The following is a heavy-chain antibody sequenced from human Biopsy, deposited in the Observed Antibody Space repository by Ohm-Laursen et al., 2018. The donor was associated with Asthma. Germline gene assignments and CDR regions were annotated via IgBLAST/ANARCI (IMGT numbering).Heavy chain of an antibody. CDR2: FFHTGST. J-gene: IGHJ4*02. CDR1: GGSLNSSTW. Sequence: PRTLSLPCTFSGGSLNSSTWWSWVRPPPGNGLEGIGEFFHTGSTNYSPPLKSRSTISVDKSKNQFSLSLSAVTAADTAVYYCATLRVYCRGANCFFFNYWGQGTLVTVSS. D-gene: IGHD2-2*01. CDR3: ATLRVYCRGANCFFFNY. V-gene: IGHV4-4*03.